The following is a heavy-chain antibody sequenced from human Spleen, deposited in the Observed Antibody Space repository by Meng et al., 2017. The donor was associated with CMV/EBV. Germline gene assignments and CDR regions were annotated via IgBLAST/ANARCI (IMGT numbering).Heavy chain of an antibody. Sequence: SGFVFTNKAMTWVRRARGKGLEWVASISNTGGDTQYANSMKGRFTVTRDNSKNTLFLQMYSLRAEDTAVYFCAKRYCGGACCYSIDYWGQGTLVTVSS. CDR1: GFVFTNKA. J-gene: IGHJ4*02. CDR3: AKRYCGGACCYSIDY. D-gene: IGHD2-21*02. V-gene: IGHV3-23*01. CDR2: ISNTGGDT.